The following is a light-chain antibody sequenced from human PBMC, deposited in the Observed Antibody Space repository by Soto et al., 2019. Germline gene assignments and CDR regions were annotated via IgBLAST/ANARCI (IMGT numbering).Light chain of an antibody. Sequence: QSVLTQPPSVSGTPGQRVTISCSGSSSNIGSNTVNWYQQLPGAAPKLLIYSTNQRPSGVPERFSGSKSGTSASLAISRLQSDDEAEYYCAAWDDSLSGVFGGGTKLTVL. CDR3: AAWDDSLSGV. J-gene: IGLJ3*02. V-gene: IGLV1-44*01. CDR1: SSNIGSNT. CDR2: STN.